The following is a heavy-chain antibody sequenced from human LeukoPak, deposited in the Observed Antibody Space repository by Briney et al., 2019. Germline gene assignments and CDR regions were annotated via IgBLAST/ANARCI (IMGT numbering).Heavy chain of an antibody. V-gene: IGHV3-21*01. Sequence: KSGGSLRLSCAASGFTFSSYSMNWVRQAPGKGLEWVSSISSSSSYIYYADSVKGRFTISRDNAKNSLYLQMNSLRAEDTAVYYCARSLYSSSSGGAFDYWGQGTLVTVSS. CDR1: GFTFSSYS. CDR3: ARSLYSSSSGGAFDY. D-gene: IGHD6-6*01. J-gene: IGHJ4*02. CDR2: ISSSSSYI.